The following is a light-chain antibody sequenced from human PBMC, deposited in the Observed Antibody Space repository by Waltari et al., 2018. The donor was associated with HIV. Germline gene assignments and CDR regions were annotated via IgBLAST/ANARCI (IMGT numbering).Light chain of an antibody. CDR1: QSLLHSNGYSY. Sequence: DIVMTQSPLSLPVTPGEAASISCQSSQSLLHSNGYSYLDWYLQKQGQSQQLLIYLGSNRASGVPDRFSGSGSGTDFTLKISRVEAGDVGVYYCMQALQTPRTFGQGTKVEIK. V-gene: IGKV2-28*01. J-gene: IGKJ1*01. CDR2: LGS. CDR3: MQALQTPRT.